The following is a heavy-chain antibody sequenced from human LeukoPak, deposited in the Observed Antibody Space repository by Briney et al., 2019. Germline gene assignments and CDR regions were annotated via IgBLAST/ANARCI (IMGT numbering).Heavy chain of an antibody. V-gene: IGHV4-59*01. Sequence: SETLSLTCTVSGGSISSYYWSWIRQPPGKGLEWIGYIYYSGTTNYNPSLKSRVTISVDTSKNQFSLKLSSVTAAVTAVYYCARGVYIVAAQYGYWGQGTLVTVSS. J-gene: IGHJ4*02. CDR2: IYYSGTT. D-gene: IGHD6-13*01. CDR1: GGSISSYY. CDR3: ARGVYIVAAQYGY.